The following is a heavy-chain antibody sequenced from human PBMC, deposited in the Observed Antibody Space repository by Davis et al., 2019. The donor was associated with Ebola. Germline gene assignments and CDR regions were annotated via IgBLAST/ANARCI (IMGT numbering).Heavy chain of an antibody. V-gene: IGHV3-11*04. CDR3: ARVRAGPYYYGMDV. CDR2: ISSSGSTI. J-gene: IGHJ6*02. Sequence: GESLKISCAASGFTVSSNYTSCLRHAPGKGLAWVSYISSSGSTIYYADTVKGRFTISRDNSKNTLYLQMNSLRAEEKAVYYCARVRAGPYYYGMDVSGQGTTVTVSS. CDR1: GFTVSSNY.